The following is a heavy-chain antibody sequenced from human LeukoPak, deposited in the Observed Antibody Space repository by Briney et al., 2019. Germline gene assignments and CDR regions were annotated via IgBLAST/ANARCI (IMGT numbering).Heavy chain of an antibody. CDR1: GFTFDDYA. D-gene: IGHD2-21*02. Sequence: GRSLRLSCAASGFTFDDYAMHWVRQAPGKGLEWVSGISWNSGSIGYADSVKGRFTISRDNAKNSLYLQMNSLRAEDTAVYYCEVVTATSNSGFDPWGQGTLVTVSS. J-gene: IGHJ5*02. V-gene: IGHV3-9*01. CDR2: ISWNSGSI. CDR3: EVVTATSNSGFDP.